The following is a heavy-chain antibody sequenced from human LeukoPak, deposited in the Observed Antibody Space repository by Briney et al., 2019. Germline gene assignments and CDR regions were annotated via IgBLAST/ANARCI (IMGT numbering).Heavy chain of an antibody. J-gene: IGHJ3*02. CDR2: INSDGSST. D-gene: IGHD3-22*01. CDR3: ARASDYYDSSGYYSDAFDI. Sequence: GGSLRLSCSASGFTFSSYWMHWVRQAPGKGLVWVSRINSDGSSTSYADSVKGRFTISRDNAKNTLYLQMNSLRAEDTAVYYCARASDYYDSSGYYSDAFDIWGQGTMVTVSS. CDR1: GFTFSSYW. V-gene: IGHV3-74*01.